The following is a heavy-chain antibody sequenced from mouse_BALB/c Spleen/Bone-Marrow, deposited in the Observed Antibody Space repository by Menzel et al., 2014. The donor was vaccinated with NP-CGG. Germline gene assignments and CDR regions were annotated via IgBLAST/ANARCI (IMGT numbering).Heavy chain of an antibody. D-gene: IGHD1-1*01. Sequence: EVQLQQSGPELVKPGASVKVSCKASGYAFTNYNMYWVKQSHGKSLEWIGYNDPYSGGTNYNQKFKSKATLTVDKSSSTAYMHLNRLTSEDSAVYYCARLGTTAVPDYWGQGTTLTVSS. J-gene: IGHJ2*01. V-gene: IGHV1S135*01. CDR2: NDPYSGGT. CDR3: ARLGTTAVPDY. CDR1: GYAFTNYN.